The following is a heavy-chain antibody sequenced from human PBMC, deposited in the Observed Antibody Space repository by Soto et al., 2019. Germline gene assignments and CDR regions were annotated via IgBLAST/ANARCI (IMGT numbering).Heavy chain of an antibody. Sequence: GGSLRLSCAASGFTFSSYDMHWVRQATGKGLEWVSAIGTAGDTYYPGSVKGRFTISRENAKNSLYLQMNSLRAGDTAVYYCARDGYCSGGSCYSVPVFDYWGQGTLVTVSS. J-gene: IGHJ4*02. D-gene: IGHD2-15*01. CDR3: ARDGYCSGGSCYSVPVFDY. CDR1: GFTFSSYD. V-gene: IGHV3-13*04. CDR2: IGTAGDT.